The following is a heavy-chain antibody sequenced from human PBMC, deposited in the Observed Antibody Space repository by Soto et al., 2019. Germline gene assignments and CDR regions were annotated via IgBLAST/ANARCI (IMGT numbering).Heavy chain of an antibody. CDR2: ISSSSSII. CDR3: ARAEYGDYVRYYYYYMDV. Sequence: GGSLRLSCAASGFTFSSYSMNWVRQAPGKGLEWVSYISSSSSIIYYADSVKGRFTISRDNAKNSLYLQMNSLRAEDTAVYYCARAEYGDYVRYYYYYMDVWGKGTTVTVSS. CDR1: GFTFSSYS. V-gene: IGHV3-48*01. J-gene: IGHJ6*03. D-gene: IGHD4-17*01.